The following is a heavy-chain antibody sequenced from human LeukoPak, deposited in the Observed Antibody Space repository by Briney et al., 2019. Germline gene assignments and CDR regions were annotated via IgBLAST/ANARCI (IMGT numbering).Heavy chain of an antibody. V-gene: IGHV3-48*02. J-gene: IGHJ4*02. CDR1: GFTFSSYD. CDR2: ISTMSSTK. D-gene: IGHD4-17*01. Sequence: GGSLRLSCAASGFTFSSYDTNWVRQAPGKGLEWVSYISTMSSTKYYADSVKGRFTISRDNAKNSLYLQMNSLRDEDTAVYYCARGKIGYYYGDYDGYWGQGTLVTVSS. CDR3: ARGKIGYYYGDYDGY.